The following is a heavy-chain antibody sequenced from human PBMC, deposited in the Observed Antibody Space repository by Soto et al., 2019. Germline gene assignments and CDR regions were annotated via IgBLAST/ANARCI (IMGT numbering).Heavy chain of an antibody. Sequence: QVQLVQSGAEVKKPGASVKVCCKASGYTFTSYGISWVRQAPGQGLEWMGWISAYNGNTNYAQKLQGRVTMTTDTSTSTAYMELRSLRSDDTAVYYCARDGYYDSSGYRSDFDYWGQGTLVTVSS. J-gene: IGHJ4*02. V-gene: IGHV1-18*01. D-gene: IGHD3-22*01. CDR3: ARDGYYDSSGYRSDFDY. CDR2: ISAYNGNT. CDR1: GYTFTSYG.